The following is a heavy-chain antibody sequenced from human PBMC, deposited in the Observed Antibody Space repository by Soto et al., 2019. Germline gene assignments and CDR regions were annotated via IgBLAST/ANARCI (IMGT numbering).Heavy chain of an antibody. Sequence: QVQLVQSGAEVKKPGASVKVSCKASGYTFTSYGISWVRQAPGQGLEWMGWISAYHGNTNYAQKLQGRVTMTTDTSTSTAYMELRSLRSDDTAVYYCARGFPDTAMVIYPIAFDPWGQGTLVTVSS. CDR2: ISAYHGNT. CDR1: GYTFTSYG. CDR3: ARGFPDTAMVIYPIAFDP. J-gene: IGHJ5*02. D-gene: IGHD5-18*01. V-gene: IGHV1-18*01.